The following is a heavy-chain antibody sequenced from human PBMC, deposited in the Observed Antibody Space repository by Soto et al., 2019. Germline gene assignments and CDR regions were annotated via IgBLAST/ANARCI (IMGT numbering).Heavy chain of an antibody. CDR2: ISGSASAT. CDR1: GFTFSNHA. J-gene: IGHJ4*02. Sequence: EVQLLESGGGLVQPGGSLRLSCAASGFTFSNHAMSWVRQAPGKGLEWVSAISGSASATYYADSVRGRFTISRDNSKNTVYLEMNSLRIEDTAVYYCATDPQIHDFHILFDYWGQGALVIVSA. V-gene: IGHV3-23*01. D-gene: IGHD2-21*01. CDR3: ATDPQIHDFHILFDY.